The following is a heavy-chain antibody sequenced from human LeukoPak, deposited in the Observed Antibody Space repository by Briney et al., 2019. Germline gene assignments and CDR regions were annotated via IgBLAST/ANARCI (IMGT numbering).Heavy chain of an antibody. CDR1: GGSISSGDYY. CDR2: IYYSGST. CDR3: ARRLGSSSHFDY. D-gene: IGHD6-6*01. J-gene: IGHJ4*02. Sequence: SETLSLTCTVSGGSISSGDYYWSWIRQPPGKGLEWIGYIYYSGSTYYNPSLKSRVTISVDTSKTQFSLKLSSVTAADTAVYYCARRLGSSSHFDYWGQGTLVTVSS. V-gene: IGHV4-30-4*01.